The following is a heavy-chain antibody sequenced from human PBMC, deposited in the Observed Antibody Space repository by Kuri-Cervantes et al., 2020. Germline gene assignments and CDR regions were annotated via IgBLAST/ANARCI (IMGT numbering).Heavy chain of an antibody. CDR2: IIPIFGTA. V-gene: IGHV1-69*05. Sequence: SVKVSCKASGGTFSSYAISWVRQAPGQGLEWMGGIIPIFGTANYAQKFQGRVTITTDESTSTAYMELSSLRSEDTAVCYCARDSIAVGGRYPDAFDIWGQGTMVTVSS. J-gene: IGHJ3*02. D-gene: IGHD6-19*01. CDR3: ARDSIAVGGRYPDAFDI. CDR1: GGTFSSYA.